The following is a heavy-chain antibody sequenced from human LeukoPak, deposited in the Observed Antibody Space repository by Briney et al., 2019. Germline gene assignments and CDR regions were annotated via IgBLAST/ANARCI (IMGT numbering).Heavy chain of an antibody. Sequence: SETLSLTCGVSGYFVSSGYYWGWIRQPPGKGLEWIGNIYNTGSTYYNPSLKNRVTISVDTSNNQFSLTLSPVTSADPAVYYCASRTTVTNALSFDYWGQGSLVIVSS. J-gene: IGHJ4*02. CDR1: GYFVSSGYY. CDR3: ASRTTVTNALSFDY. CDR2: IYNTGST. D-gene: IGHD4-11*01. V-gene: IGHV4-38-2*01.